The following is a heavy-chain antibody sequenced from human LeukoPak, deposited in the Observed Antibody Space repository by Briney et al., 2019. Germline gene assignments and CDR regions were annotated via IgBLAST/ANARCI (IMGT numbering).Heavy chain of an antibody. CDR3: ARHRAPPDGYDAFDI. J-gene: IGHJ3*02. V-gene: IGHV5-51*01. CDR2: MFPGDTDT. CDR1: GYSFTSYW. Sequence: GESLKISCKGSGYSFTSYWIGWVRQMPGKGLEWLGDMFPGDTDTRYSPSFPGQVPSSANKSTGTAYLQWSILKASHTAMYYCARHRAPPDGYDAFDIWGQGTMVTVSS. D-gene: IGHD5-24*01.